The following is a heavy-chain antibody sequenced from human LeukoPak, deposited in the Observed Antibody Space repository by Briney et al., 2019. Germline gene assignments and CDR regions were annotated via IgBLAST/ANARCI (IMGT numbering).Heavy chain of an antibody. V-gene: IGHV1-8*01. CDR2: MNPNSGNT. CDR1: RYTFTSYD. Sequence: ASVKVSCKASRYTFTSYDINWVRQATGQGLEWMGWMNPNSGNTGYAQKFQGRVTMTRNTSISTAYMELSSLRSEDTAVYYCARGVPWGGAFDIWGQGTMVTVSS. D-gene: IGHD7-27*01. CDR3: ARGVPWGGAFDI. J-gene: IGHJ3*02.